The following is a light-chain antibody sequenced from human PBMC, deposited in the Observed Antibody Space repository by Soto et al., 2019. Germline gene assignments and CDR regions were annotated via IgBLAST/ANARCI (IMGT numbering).Light chain of an antibody. CDR3: CSYTRSGTLI. CDR2: DVS. J-gene: IGLJ1*01. Sequence: QSALTQPASVSGSPGQSITISCVGTSSDIGDYNYVSCYQQHPGKVPKVIIFDVSNRPSGVSYRFSGTKSGNTASLTVSGLQAEDEAHYYCCSYTRSGTLIFGTGTKLTVL. V-gene: IGLV2-14*01. CDR1: SSDIGDYNY.